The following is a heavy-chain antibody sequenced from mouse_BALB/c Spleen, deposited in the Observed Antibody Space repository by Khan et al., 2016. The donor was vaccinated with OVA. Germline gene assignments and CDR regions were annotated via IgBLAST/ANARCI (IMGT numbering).Heavy chain of an antibody. V-gene: IGHV3-2*02. CDR3: ARWFTY. CDR2: ISYSGST. Sequence: EVQLQESGPGLVKPSQSLSLTCTVTGYSITSDFAWNWIRQFPGNKLEWMGYISYSGSTTYNPSLKSRISITRDTSKNQFFLKLNSVTTDDTATYYCARWFTYWGQGTLVTVSA. CDR1: GYSITSDFA. J-gene: IGHJ3*01.